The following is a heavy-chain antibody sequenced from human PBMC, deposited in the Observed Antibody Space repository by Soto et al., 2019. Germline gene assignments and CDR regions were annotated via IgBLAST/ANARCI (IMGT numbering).Heavy chain of an antibody. J-gene: IGHJ4*02. V-gene: IGHV3-7*01. Sequence: VQLVESGGGVVQPGRSLRLSCAASGFTFRSYWMSWVRQAPGKGLEWVANINQDGSEKYYVDSVKGRFIISRDNAKNSLYLQMNSLRVEDTAVYYCARDGVEAGLYLDNWGQGTLVTVSS. CDR1: GFTFRSYW. D-gene: IGHD6-19*01. CDR2: INQDGSEK. CDR3: ARDGVEAGLYLDN.